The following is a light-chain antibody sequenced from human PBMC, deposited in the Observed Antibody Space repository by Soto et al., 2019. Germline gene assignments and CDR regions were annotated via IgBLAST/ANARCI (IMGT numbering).Light chain of an antibody. CDR2: EVS. Sequence: QSALTQPASVSGSPGQSITISCTGTSSEVGTYNYVSWYQQHPGKAPKLMIYEVSNRPSGVSNRFSGSKSGNTASLTISWLQAEDEADYYCSSYTSISTRYVFGSGTKLTVL. CDR1: SSEVGTYNY. CDR3: SSYTSISTRYV. V-gene: IGLV2-14*01. J-gene: IGLJ1*01.